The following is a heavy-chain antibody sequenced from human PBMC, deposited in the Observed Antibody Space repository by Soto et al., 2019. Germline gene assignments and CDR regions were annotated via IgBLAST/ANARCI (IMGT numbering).Heavy chain of an antibody. CDR2: ISWNSGSI. CDR3: GKVQQVGIAARGDAFDI. D-gene: IGHD6-6*01. J-gene: IGHJ3*02. Sequence: EVQLVESGGGLVQPGRSLRLSCAASGFTFHDYAMHWVRQAPGKGLEWVSGISWNSGSIGYADSVKGRFTISSDNAKNSLDLEINSVIAEDTALYYCGKVQQVGIAARGDAFDIWGQGTMVTVSS. V-gene: IGHV3-9*01. CDR1: GFTFHDYA.